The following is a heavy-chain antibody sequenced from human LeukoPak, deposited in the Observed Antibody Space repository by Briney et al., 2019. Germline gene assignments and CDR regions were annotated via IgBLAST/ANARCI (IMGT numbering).Heavy chain of an antibody. CDR2: ISSSGGPI. V-gene: IGHV3-11*04. D-gene: IGHD2-15*01. CDR1: GFTSSDYY. Sequence: GGSLRLSCAPSGFTSSDYYMSWIRHAPGKGLEWVSYISSSGGPIYYADSVKGRFTISSDNAKNSLYLQMNSLRAEDTAVYYCARVIRYCSGGSCYTLDAFDIWGQGTMVTVSS. J-gene: IGHJ3*02. CDR3: ARVIRYCSGGSCYTLDAFDI.